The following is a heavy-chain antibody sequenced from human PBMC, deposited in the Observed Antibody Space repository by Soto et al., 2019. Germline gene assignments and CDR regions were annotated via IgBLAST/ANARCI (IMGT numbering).Heavy chain of an antibody. CDR2: ISSFGGST. V-gene: IGHV3-64*01. CDR3: ARTSGYAFDY. J-gene: IGHJ4*02. CDR1: GFTFSTYA. Sequence: EVQLVESGGGLVQPGGSLRLSCAASGFTFSTYAMHWVRQAPGKGLEYVSVISSFGGSTYYANSVKGRFTISRDNSKNTLYLQMGSLRAEDMAVDYCARTSGYAFDYWGQGTLVTVSS. D-gene: IGHD5-12*01.